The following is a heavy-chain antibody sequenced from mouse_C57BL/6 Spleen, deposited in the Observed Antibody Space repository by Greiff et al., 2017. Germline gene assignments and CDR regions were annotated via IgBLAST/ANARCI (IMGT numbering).Heavy chain of an antibody. CDR1: GYTFTSYW. V-gene: IGHV1-5*01. J-gene: IGHJ2*01. CDR2: IYPGNSDT. Sequence: VHVKQSGTVLARPGASVKMSCKTSGYTFTSYWMHWVKQRPGQGLEWIGAIYPGNSDTSYNQKFKGKAKLTAVTSASTAYMELSSLTNEDSAVYYCTRRDYYGSRFDYWGQGTTLTVSS. D-gene: IGHD1-1*01. CDR3: TRRDYYGSRFDY.